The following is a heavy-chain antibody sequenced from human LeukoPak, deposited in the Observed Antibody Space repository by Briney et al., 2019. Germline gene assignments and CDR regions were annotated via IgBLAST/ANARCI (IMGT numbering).Heavy chain of an antibody. CDR3: ARDGSGGSSPFDY. V-gene: IGHV3-23*01. Sequence: PGGSLRLSCAASGFTFSSYAMSWVRQAPGKGLEWVSAISGSGGSTYYADSVKGRFTISRDNSKNTLYLQMNSLRAEDTAVYYCARDGSGGSSPFDYWGQGTLVTVSS. CDR2: ISGSGGST. J-gene: IGHJ4*02. CDR1: GFTFSSYA. D-gene: IGHD1-26*01.